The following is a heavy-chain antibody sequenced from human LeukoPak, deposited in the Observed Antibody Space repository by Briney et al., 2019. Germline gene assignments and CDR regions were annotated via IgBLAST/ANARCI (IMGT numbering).Heavy chain of an antibody. V-gene: IGHV4-59*08. D-gene: IGHD4-17*01. CDR1: GGSISSYY. J-gene: IGHJ4*02. Sequence: PSETLSLTCTVSGGSISSYYWSWLRQPPGKGLEWLGYIYYSGSTNYNPSLKSRVTISVDTSKNQFSLKLSSVTAADTAVYYCARHLRFSGDYAPPYLFDYWGQGTLVTVSS. CDR2: IYYSGST. CDR3: ARHLRFSGDYAPPYLFDY.